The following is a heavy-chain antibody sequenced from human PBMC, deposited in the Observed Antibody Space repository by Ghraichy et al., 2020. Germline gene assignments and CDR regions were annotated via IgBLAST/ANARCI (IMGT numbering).Heavy chain of an antibody. V-gene: IGHV3-15*01. J-gene: IGHJ6*02. CDR1: GFTFNNAW. CDR2: IKSKTDGGTT. CDR3: TTENCSSTSCWNYYYGMDV. D-gene: IGHD2-2*01. Sequence: GGSLRLSCAASGFTFNNAWMSWVRQAPGKGLEWVGRIKSKTDGGTTDYAAPVKGRFTISRDDSKNTLYLQMNSLKTKDTAVYYCTTENCSSTSCWNYYYGMDVWGQGTTVTVSS.